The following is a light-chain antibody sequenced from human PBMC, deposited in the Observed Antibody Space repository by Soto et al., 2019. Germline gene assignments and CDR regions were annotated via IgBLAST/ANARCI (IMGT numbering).Light chain of an antibody. V-gene: IGKV3-15*01. CDR1: QSLSDN. J-gene: IGKJ1*01. CDR3: QQYGNGPPWT. Sequence: IVMPQSPAPLTVPPGETFTLSCMASQSLSDNLAWYQQKPGQAPRLLIFRASSRASGIPARFSGGGSGTEFTLTISRVQSEDFAVYYCQQYGNGPPWTFGPGTKVDI. CDR2: RAS.